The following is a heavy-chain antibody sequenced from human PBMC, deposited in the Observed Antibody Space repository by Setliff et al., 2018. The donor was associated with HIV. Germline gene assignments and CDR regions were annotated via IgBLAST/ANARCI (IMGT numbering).Heavy chain of an antibody. Sequence: PSETLSLTCSDSGDSISSSPNCWGWIRQPPGKGLEWIGSIFYSGDTYYNPSLKSRLTISLDTSKNQFSLRLNSVTSADTAVYYCARRLLNTLPGVRGWFDPWGQGILVTVSS. CDR1: GDSISSSPNC. CDR3: ARRLLNTLPGVRGWFDP. D-gene: IGHD3-10*01. J-gene: IGHJ5*01. CDR2: IFYSGDT. V-gene: IGHV4-39*01.